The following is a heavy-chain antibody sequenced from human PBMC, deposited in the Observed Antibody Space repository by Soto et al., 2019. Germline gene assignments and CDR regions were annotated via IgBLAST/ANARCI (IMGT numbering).Heavy chain of an antibody. CDR2: IYPGDSDT. V-gene: IGHV5-51*01. Sequence: PGESLKISCKGSGYSFTSYWIGWVRQMPGKGLEWMGIIYPGDSDTRYSPSFQGQVTISAHKSISTAYLQWSSLKASDTAMYYCARLGFPTEVVPAAPFDPWGQGTLVTVSS. J-gene: IGHJ5*02. D-gene: IGHD2-2*01. CDR3: ARLGFPTEVVPAAPFDP. CDR1: GYSFTSYW.